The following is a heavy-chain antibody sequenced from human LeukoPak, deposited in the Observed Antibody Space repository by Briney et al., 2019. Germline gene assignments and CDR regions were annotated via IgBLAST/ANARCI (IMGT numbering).Heavy chain of an antibody. J-gene: IGHJ6*02. CDR2: MNPNSGNT. Sequence: ASVKVSCKASGYTFTSYDINWVRQATGQGLEWMGWMNPNSGNTGYAQKFQGRVTMTRNTSISTAYMELSSLRSEDTAVCYCARGGYSSSRYYYYGMDVWGQGTTVTVSS. V-gene: IGHV1-8*01. CDR3: ARGGYSSSRYYYYGMDV. CDR1: GYTFTSYD. D-gene: IGHD6-6*01.